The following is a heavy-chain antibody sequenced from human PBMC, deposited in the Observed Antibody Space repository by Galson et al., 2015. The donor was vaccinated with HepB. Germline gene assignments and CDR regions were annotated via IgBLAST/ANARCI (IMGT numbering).Heavy chain of an antibody. J-gene: IGHJ6*02. CDR2: IKQDGSEK. Sequence: SLRLSCAASGFTFSSYWMSWVRQAPGKGLEWVANIKQDGSEKYYVDSVKGRFTISRDNAKNSLYMQMNSLRAEDTAVYYCAREPGYSDYPYYYYGMDVWGQGTTVTVSS. CDR1: GFTFSSYW. D-gene: IGHD4-11*01. CDR3: AREPGYSDYPYYYYGMDV. V-gene: IGHV3-7*01.